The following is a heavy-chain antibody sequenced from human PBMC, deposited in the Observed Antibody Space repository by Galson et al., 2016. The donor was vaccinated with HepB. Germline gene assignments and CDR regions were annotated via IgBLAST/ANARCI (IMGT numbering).Heavy chain of an antibody. CDR2: ITRSGDAT. CDR1: GFSFSNSG. D-gene: IGHD6-19*01. J-gene: IGHJ6*02. V-gene: IGHV3-21*01. CDR3: ARDHRGRWLTDYYYYYGLDV. Sequence: SLRLSCAASGFSFSNSGMSWVRQAPGRGLEWVSGITRSGDATHYADFVKGRFTISRDNAKNSLHLQMNSLRAEDTAVYYCARDHRGRWLTDYYYYYGLDVGGQGTTVTVSS.